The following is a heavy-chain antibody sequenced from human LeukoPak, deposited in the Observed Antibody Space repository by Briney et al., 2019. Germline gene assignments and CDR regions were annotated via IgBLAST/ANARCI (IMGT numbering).Heavy chain of an antibody. CDR2: ISYDGSNK. J-gene: IGHJ4*02. CDR1: GFTFSSYA. Sequence: GGSLRLSCAASGFTFSSYAMHWVRQAPGKGLEWVAVISYDGSNKYYADSVKGRFTVSRDNSKNTLYLQMNSLRAEDTAVYYCAKSYYDSSGYRGDFDYWGQGTLVTVSS. CDR3: AKSYYDSSGYRGDFDY. D-gene: IGHD3-22*01. V-gene: IGHV3-30*04.